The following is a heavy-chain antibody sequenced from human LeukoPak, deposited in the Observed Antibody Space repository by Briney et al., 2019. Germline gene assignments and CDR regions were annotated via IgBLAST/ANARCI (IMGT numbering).Heavy chain of an antibody. CDR2: ISGSGGST. V-gene: IGHV3-23*01. CDR3: ARGSSGYHFDY. CDR1: GFTFSSYA. Sequence: SGGSLRLSCAASGFTFSSYAMSWVRQAPGKGLEWVSAISGSGGSTYYADSAKGRFTISRDSSKNTVYLQMNSLRAEDTAVYYCARGSSGYHFDYWGQGTLVTVSS. D-gene: IGHD3-22*01. J-gene: IGHJ4*02.